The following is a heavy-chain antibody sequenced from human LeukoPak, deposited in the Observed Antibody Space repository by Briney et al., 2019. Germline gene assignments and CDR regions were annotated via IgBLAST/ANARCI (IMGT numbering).Heavy chain of an antibody. J-gene: IGHJ4*02. D-gene: IGHD3-10*01. CDR1: GGSISSYY. V-gene: IGHV4-59*01. Sequence: PSETLSLTCTVSGGSISSYYWSWIRQPPGKGLEWIGYIYYSGSKNYNPSLKSRVTISVDTSKNQFSLKLSSVTAADTAVYYCAREGMVPDWGQGTLVTVSS. CDR3: AREGMVPD. CDR2: IYYSGSK.